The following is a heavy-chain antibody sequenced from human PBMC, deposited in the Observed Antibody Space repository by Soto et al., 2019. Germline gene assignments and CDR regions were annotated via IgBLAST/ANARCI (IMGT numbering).Heavy chain of an antibody. CDR3: ARDSSGWSNYFDY. V-gene: IGHV1-18*01. J-gene: IGHJ4*02. CDR1: GYTFTSYG. CDR2: ISAYNGNT. Sequence: QVQLVQSGAEVKKPGSSVKVSCKASGYTFTSYGVSWVRQAPGQGLEWMGWISAYNGNTNYAQKFHGRVTMTTDTSTSTVYMELRSLSSDDTAVYYSARDSSGWSNYFDYWGQGTLVTVSS. D-gene: IGHD6-19*01.